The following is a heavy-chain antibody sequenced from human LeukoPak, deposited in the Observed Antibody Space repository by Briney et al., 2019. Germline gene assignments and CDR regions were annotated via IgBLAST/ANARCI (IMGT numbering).Heavy chain of an antibody. D-gene: IGHD3-22*01. V-gene: IGHV1-69*04. J-gene: IGHJ4*02. CDR2: IIPILGIA. Sequence: GASVKVSCKAPGGTFSSYAISWVRQAPGQGLEWMGRIIPILGIANYAQKFQGRVAITADKSTSTAYMELSSLRSEDTAVYYCARDAHYYDSSGYYWGQGTLVTVSS. CDR3: ARDAHYYDSSGYY. CDR1: GGTFSSYA.